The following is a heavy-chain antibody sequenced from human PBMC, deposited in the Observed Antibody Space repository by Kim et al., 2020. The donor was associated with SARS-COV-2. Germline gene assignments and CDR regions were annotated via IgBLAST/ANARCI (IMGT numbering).Heavy chain of an antibody. CDR3: ARGSNDFAAFDV. CDR1: GYAFRDYW. Sequence: GESLKISCVASGYAFRDYWIGWVRQLPGKGLEWMGNIFPDDSGTKYNPAFQGQVTMSVDKAFNTAYLQWSSLAASDTAIYFCARGSNDFAAFDVWGQGTMSIVS. V-gene: IGHV5-51*01. CDR2: IFPDDSGT. D-gene: IGHD2-8*01. J-gene: IGHJ3*01.